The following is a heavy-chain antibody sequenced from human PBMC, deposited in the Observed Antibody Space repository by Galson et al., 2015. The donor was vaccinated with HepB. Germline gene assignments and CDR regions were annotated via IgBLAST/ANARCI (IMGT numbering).Heavy chain of an antibody. V-gene: IGHV4-59*08. CDR1: GGSISNYY. CDR2: IYYSGST. Sequence: ETLSLTCTVSGGSISNYYWSWIRQPPGKGLEWIGYIYYSGSTEYNPSLKSRVTISVDTSKNQFSLKLTSVTAADTAVYYCARHPSRSENDYAFDIWGQGTMVTVSS. J-gene: IGHJ3*02. CDR3: ARHPSRSENDYAFDI. D-gene: IGHD3-16*01.